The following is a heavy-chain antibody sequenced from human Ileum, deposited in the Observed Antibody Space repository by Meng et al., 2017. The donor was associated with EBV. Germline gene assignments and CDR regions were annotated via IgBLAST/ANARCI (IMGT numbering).Heavy chain of an antibody. D-gene: IGHD3-22*01. V-gene: IGHV4-4*03. CDR2: TSHSGST. Sequence: QGHRQEAGPGLVKPPATLSLTCAVSGGSISRSDWWSWVRQPPGKGLEWIGETSHSGSTNYSPSLKSRVTISLDKSKNQLSLKLNSVTAADTAVYYCASSDYYRSDYWGQGTLVTVSS. CDR1: GGSISRSDW. CDR3: ASSDYYRSDY. J-gene: IGHJ4*02.